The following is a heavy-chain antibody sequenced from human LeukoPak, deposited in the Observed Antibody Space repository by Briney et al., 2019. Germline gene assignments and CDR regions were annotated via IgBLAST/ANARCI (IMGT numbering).Heavy chain of an antibody. CDR3: ARVFLGSGSYIDY. Sequence: SVKVSCKASGGTFSSYAISWVRQAPGQGLEWMGGIIPIFGTANYAQKFQGRVTITADKSTSTAYMELSSLRSEDTAVYYCARVFLGSGSYIDYWGQGTLVTVSS. D-gene: IGHD3-10*01. CDR2: IIPIFGTA. CDR1: GGTFSSYA. J-gene: IGHJ4*02. V-gene: IGHV1-69*06.